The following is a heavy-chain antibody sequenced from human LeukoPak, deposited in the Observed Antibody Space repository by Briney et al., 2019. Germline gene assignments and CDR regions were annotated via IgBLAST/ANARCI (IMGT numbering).Heavy chain of an antibody. CDR3: ATQGATYVEVATIYALDI. Sequence: GASVKVSCKVSGYTLTELSMHWVRQAPGKGLEWMGGFDPEDGETIYAQKFQGRVTMTEDTSTDTAYMELSSLRSEDTAVYYCATQGATYVEVATIYALDIWGQGTMVTVSS. J-gene: IGHJ3*02. V-gene: IGHV1-24*01. CDR1: GYTLTELS. D-gene: IGHD5-24*01. CDR2: FDPEDGET.